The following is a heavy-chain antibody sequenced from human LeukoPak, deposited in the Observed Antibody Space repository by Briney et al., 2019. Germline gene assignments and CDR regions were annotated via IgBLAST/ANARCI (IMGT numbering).Heavy chain of an antibody. D-gene: IGHD1-26*01. Sequence: GGSLRLSRAASGFTFSNYWMSWVRQAPGKGLEWVAHIKQDGSEKYYVESVKGRFTISRDNARNSLYLQMNSLRAEDTAVYYCARALVGDTDWGQGALVTVSS. CDR3: ARALVGDTD. CDR1: GFTFSNYW. J-gene: IGHJ4*02. CDR2: IKQDGSEK. V-gene: IGHV3-7*05.